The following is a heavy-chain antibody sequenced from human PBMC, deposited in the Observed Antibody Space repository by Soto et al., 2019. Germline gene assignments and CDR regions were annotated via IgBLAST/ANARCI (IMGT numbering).Heavy chain of an antibody. CDR3: ARDRETSNHRDL. CDR2: ISSSGDYK. V-gene: IGHV3-11*05. CDR1: GFTFSDYY. Sequence: QVQLVESGGGLVKPGGSLRLSCAASGFTFSDYYMSWVRQAPGQGREGVSYISSSGDYKNYADSVKGRFTISRDNAKNSLYLQMNSLRAEDTAGYYCARDRETSNHRDLWGRVTLITVSS. J-gene: IGHJ2*01. D-gene: IGHD4-4*01.